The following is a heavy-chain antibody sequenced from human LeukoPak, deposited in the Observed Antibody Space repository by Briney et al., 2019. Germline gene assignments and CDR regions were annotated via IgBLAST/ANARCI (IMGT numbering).Heavy chain of an antibody. CDR2: IYSGGST. V-gene: IGHV3-66*04. CDR3: ARLHYYGLLYYYYYMDV. CDR1: GFTVSSNY. Sequence: GGSLRLSCAASGFTVSSNYMSWVRQAPGKGLEWVSVIYSGGSTYYADSVKGRFTISRDNSKNTLYLQMNSLRAEDTAVYYCARLHYYGLLYYYYYMDVWGKGTPVTISS. J-gene: IGHJ6*03. D-gene: IGHD3-10*01.